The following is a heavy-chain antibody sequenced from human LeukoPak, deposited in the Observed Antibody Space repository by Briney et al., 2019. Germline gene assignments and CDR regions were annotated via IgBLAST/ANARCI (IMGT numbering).Heavy chain of an antibody. J-gene: IGHJ4*02. D-gene: IGHD1-26*01. CDR1: GFW. CDR2: VNRDLSTI. Sequence: PGGSLRLSCAASGFWTHWVRQPPGQGLVWVARVNRDLSTITYADFVKGRFTISRDNAKNTLYLQMNSLRAEDTAVYYCAREASGSYYFDYWGQGTQVTVSS. V-gene: IGHV3-74*01. CDR3: AREASGSYYFDY.